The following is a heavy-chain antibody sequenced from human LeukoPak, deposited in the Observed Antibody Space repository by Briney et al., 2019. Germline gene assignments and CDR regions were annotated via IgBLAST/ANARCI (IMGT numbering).Heavy chain of an antibody. CDR2: ISGSGGST. J-gene: IGHJ4*02. D-gene: IGHD2-2*01. Sequence: PGGPLRLSCAASGFTFSSYAMSWVRQAPGKGLEWVSAISGSGGSTYYADSVKGRFTISRDNSKNTLYLQMNSLRSDDTAVYYCARDCSSTSCYPDYWGQGTLVTVSS. V-gene: IGHV3-23*01. CDR3: ARDCSSTSCYPDY. CDR1: GFTFSSYA.